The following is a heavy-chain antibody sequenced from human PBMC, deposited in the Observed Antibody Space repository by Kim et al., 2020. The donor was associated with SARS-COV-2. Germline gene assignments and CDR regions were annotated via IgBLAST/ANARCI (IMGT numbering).Heavy chain of an antibody. Sequence: GGSLRLSCAASGFTVSSNYMSWVRQAPGKGLEWVSVIYSGGSTYYADSVKGRFTISRDNSKNTLYLQMNSLRAEDTAVYYCARDPTPYSSSPYYGMDVWGQGTTVTVSS. J-gene: IGHJ6*02. CDR2: IYSGGST. CDR3: ARDPTPYSSSPYYGMDV. D-gene: IGHD6-13*01. V-gene: IGHV3-66*02. CDR1: GFTVSSNY.